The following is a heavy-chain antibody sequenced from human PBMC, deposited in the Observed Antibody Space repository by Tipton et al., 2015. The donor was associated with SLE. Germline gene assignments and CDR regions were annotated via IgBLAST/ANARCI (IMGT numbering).Heavy chain of an antibody. Sequence: LRLSCTVSGGPINSYYWSWIRQPPGKGLEWIGYIYYSGSTNYNPSLKSRVTISVDTSKNQFSLKLSSVTAADTAVYCCARGEYNPFDYWGQGTLVTVSS. J-gene: IGHJ4*02. CDR2: IYYSGST. CDR1: GGPINSYY. CDR3: ARGEYNPFDY. D-gene: IGHD1-14*01. V-gene: IGHV4-59*12.